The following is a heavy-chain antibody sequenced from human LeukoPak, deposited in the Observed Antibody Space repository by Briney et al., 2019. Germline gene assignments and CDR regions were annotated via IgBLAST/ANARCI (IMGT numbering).Heavy chain of an antibody. CDR1: GFTFTNYN. V-gene: IGHV3-48*02. Sequence: GGSLRLSCVASGFTFTNYNMNWARQAPGKGLEWVSYISISSSTIYYADSVKGRFTISRDNAMNSLYLQMNSLRDEDTAVYYCARGHFYGSGSNPDYWGQGTLVTVSS. CDR2: ISISSSTI. J-gene: IGHJ4*02. CDR3: ARGHFYGSGSNPDY. D-gene: IGHD3-10*01.